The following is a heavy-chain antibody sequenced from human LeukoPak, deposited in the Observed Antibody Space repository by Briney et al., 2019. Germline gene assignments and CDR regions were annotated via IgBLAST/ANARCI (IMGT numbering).Heavy chain of an antibody. CDR2: LYSDGNT. D-gene: IGHD1-14*01. V-gene: IGHV3-53*01. CDR3: ARGVEPLAANTLAY. J-gene: IGHJ4*02. Sequence: PGGSLRLSCAASGFTFRNHAMSWVRQAPGKGLEWVSVLYSDGNTKYADSVQGRFTISRDNSKNTLYLEMNSLSPDDTAVYYCARGVEPLAANTLAYWGQGTLVTVSS. CDR1: GFTFRNHA.